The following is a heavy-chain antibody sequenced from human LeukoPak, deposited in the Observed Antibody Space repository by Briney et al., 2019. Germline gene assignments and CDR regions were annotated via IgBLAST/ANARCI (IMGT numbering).Heavy chain of an antibody. CDR1: GLTFSSYG. D-gene: IGHD2-21*01. Sequence: PGGSLRLSCAASGLTFSSYGMHWVRQAPGKGVEWVAVIWYDGSNKYYADSVKGRFTISRDNSKNTLYPQMNSLRAEDTAVYYCGRDAPHSLDYWGQGTLVTVSS. J-gene: IGHJ4*02. CDR3: GRDAPHSLDY. V-gene: IGHV3-33*08. CDR2: IWYDGSNK.